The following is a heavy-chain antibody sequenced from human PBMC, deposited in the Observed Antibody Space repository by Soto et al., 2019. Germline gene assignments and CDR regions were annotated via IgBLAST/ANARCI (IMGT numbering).Heavy chain of an antibody. D-gene: IGHD6-6*01. CDR1: GYTFTSYA. V-gene: IGHV1-3*01. CDR3: ATTPESNSYIFDY. J-gene: IGHJ4*02. Sequence: ASVKVSCKASGYTFTSYAMHWVRQAPGQRLEWMGWINAGNGNTQYSQKFQDRVTITRDTSASTAYMELSSLRSEDTAVYYCATTPESNSYIFDYWSQGSLVTVSS. CDR2: INAGNGNT.